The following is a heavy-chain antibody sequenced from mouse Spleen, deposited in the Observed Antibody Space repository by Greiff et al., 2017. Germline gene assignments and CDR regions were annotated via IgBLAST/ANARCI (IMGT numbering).Heavy chain of an antibody. CDR2: INSNGGST. J-gene: IGHJ2*01. CDR3: ARHPNYYDGSYEGFDY. Sequence: EVQLVESGGGLVKPGGSLKLSCAASGFTFSSYAMSWVRQTPEKRLEWVAAINSNGGSTYYPDTVKDRFTISRDNAKNTLYLQMSSLRSEDTALYYCARHPNYYDGSYEGFDYWGQGTTLTVSS. CDR1: GFTFSSYA. V-gene: IGHV5-6-2*01. D-gene: IGHD1-1*01.